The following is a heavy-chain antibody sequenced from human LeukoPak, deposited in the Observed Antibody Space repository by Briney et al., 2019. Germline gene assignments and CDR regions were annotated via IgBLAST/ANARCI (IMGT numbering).Heavy chain of an antibody. CDR2: ISAYNGNT. Sequence: ASVKVSCKASGYTFTGYYMHWVRQAPGQGPEWMGWISAYNGNTNYAQKLQGRVTMTTDTSTSTAYMELRSLRSDDTAVYYCARDHSLRLGELSFFDYWGQGTLVTVSS. CDR1: GYTFTGYY. CDR3: ARDHSLRLGELSFFDY. D-gene: IGHD3-16*02. V-gene: IGHV1-18*04. J-gene: IGHJ4*02.